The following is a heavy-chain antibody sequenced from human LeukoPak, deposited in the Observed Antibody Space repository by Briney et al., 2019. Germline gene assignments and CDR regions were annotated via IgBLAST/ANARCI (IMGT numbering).Heavy chain of an antibody. Sequence: PGGSLRLSCAASGFTFSNYGMHWVRQAPGKGLEWVAVITYDGSIESYADSVKGRFTISRDSSKNTLSLQMNSLRTEDTAVYYCARDLSGKYSIDYWGQGTLVTVSS. V-gene: IGHV3-30*03. J-gene: IGHJ4*02. CDR1: GFTFSNYG. D-gene: IGHD1-26*01. CDR2: ITYDGSIE. CDR3: ARDLSGKYSIDY.